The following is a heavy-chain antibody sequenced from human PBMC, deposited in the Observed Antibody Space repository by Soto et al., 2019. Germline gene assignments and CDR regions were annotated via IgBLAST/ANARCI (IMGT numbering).Heavy chain of an antibody. Sequence: GGSLRLSFAASGFTFSSYAMSWVLQAPWKGLEWGSAISGSGGSTYYADSVKGRFPISRDTSKNTLYLQMNSLRAEDTAVYYCAKDGEDPDGDYYYGMDVWGQGTTVTVSS. V-gene: IGHV3-23*01. CDR3: AKDGEDPDGDYYYGMDV. J-gene: IGHJ6*02. CDR2: ISGSGGST. CDR1: GFTFSSYA. D-gene: IGHD4-17*01.